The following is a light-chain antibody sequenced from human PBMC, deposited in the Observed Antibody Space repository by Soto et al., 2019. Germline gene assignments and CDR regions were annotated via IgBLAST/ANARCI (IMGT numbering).Light chain of an antibody. CDR1: QSVSSF. CDR3: QQRSDWPIT. Sequence: DIVLTQSPATLPLSPGERATLSCRASQSVSSFLAWYQQKPGQAPRLLIYDASNGPTGIPARFSGSGSGTDFTLTIGSLEPEDFAVYYCQQRSDWPITFGQGTRLEI. J-gene: IGKJ5*01. V-gene: IGKV3-11*01. CDR2: DAS.